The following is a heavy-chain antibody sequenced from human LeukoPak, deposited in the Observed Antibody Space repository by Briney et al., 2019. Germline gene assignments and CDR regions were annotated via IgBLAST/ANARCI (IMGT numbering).Heavy chain of an antibody. J-gene: IGHJ5*02. D-gene: IGHD1-1*01. Sequence: SETLSLTCTISGYSITSGYYWGWIRQPSGKGLEWIGRIYTSGSTNYNPSLKSRVTISVDTSKNQFSLKLSSVTAADTAVYYCAREERYSYLYNWFDPWGQGTLVTVSS. CDR2: IYTSGST. CDR1: GYSITSGYY. CDR3: AREERYSYLYNWFDP. V-gene: IGHV4-38-2*02.